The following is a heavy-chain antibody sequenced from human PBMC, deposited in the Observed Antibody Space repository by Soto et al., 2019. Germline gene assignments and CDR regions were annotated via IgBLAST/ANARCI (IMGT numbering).Heavy chain of an antibody. V-gene: IGHV1-69*06. CDR1: GGTFSSYA. CDR3: ARAGDSGYDYYYYYGMDV. Sequence: GASVKVSCKASGGTFSSYAISWVRQAPGQGLEWMGGIIPIFGTANYAQKFQGRVTITADKSTSTAYMELSSLRSEDTAVYYCARAGDSGYDYYYYYGMDVWGQGTTVTVSS. D-gene: IGHD5-12*01. CDR2: IIPIFGTA. J-gene: IGHJ6*02.